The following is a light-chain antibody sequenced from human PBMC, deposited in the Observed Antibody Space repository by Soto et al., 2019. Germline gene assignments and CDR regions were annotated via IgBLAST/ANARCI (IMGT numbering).Light chain of an antibody. V-gene: IGLV2-14*01. Sequence: QSALSPPASVSGSPGQSITISCTGTISDVGGYDYVSWYQLHPGKAPKLMVFEVSNRPSGVSYRFSGYKSGNTASLTISGLQAEAEADYFCSSYSISTAYLFGTGTKVTVL. J-gene: IGLJ1*01. CDR3: SSYSISTAYL. CDR1: ISDVGGYDY. CDR2: EVS.